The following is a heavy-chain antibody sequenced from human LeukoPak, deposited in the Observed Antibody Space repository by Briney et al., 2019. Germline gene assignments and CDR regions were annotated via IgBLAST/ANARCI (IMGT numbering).Heavy chain of an antibody. CDR1: GGSMSNYY. J-gene: IGHJ2*01. CDR2: VYYSGST. Sequence: SETLSLTCTVSGGSMSNYYWSWIRQPPGKGLEWIGYVYYSGSTNYNPSLKSRVTISVATSKNQFSLKLSSVTAADTAVYYCARDPRSHSSSWYWYFDLWGRGTLVTVSS. CDR3: ARDPRSHSSSWYWYFDL. V-gene: IGHV4-59*01. D-gene: IGHD6-13*01.